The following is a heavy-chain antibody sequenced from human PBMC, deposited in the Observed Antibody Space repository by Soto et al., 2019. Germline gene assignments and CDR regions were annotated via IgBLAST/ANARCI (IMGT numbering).Heavy chain of an antibody. CDR3: ASLELAGDALRDRYFDF. CDR2: AKTRAYGYAT. Sequence: WVSLRLSCAASGFTFSDHFMDWVRQAPGKGLEWVGRAKTRAYGYATQYAASVKGRFTVSRDDSENSFYLQMNTLKTDDTAASYCASLELAGDALRDRYFDFWGRGTLVTVSS. J-gene: IGHJ2*01. V-gene: IGHV3-72*01. D-gene: IGHD2-21*01. CDR1: GFTFSDHF.